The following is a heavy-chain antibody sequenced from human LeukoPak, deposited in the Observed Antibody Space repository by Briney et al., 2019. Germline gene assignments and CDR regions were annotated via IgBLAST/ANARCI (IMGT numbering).Heavy chain of an antibody. V-gene: IGHV3-66*01. CDR2: IYSGGST. Sequence: GGSLRLSYAASGFTVSSNYMSWVRQAPGKGLEWVSVIYSGGSTYYADSVKGRFTISRDNSKNTLYLQMNSLRAGDTAVYYCARVDMTVVAADYWGQGTLVTVSS. D-gene: IGHD2-15*01. CDR3: ARVDMTVVAADY. CDR1: GFTVSSNY. J-gene: IGHJ4*02.